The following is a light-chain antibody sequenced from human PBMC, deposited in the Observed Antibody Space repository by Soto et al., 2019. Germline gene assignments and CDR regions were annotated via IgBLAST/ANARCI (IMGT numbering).Light chain of an antibody. CDR3: AAWDDSLGVV. CDR2: RNN. CDR1: SSNIGSNY. Sequence: QSVLTQPPSASGTPGQRVTISCSGSSSNIGSNYVYWYQQLPGTAPKLLIYRNNQRPSGVPDRFSGSKSGTSASLAISGLRSEEEADYYCAAWDDSLGVVFGGGTQLTVL. V-gene: IGLV1-47*01. J-gene: IGLJ2*01.